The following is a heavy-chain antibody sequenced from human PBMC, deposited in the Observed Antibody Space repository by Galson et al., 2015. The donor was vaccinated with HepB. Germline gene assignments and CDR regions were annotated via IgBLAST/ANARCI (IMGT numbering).Heavy chain of an antibody. J-gene: IGHJ4*02. CDR3: VKDLGWVAAGFGDFDY. CDR1: GFTFSSYA. D-gene: IGHD3-16*01. CDR2: ISSNGGST. V-gene: IGHV3-64D*06. Sequence: SLRLSCAASGFTFSSYAMHWVRQAPGKGLEYVSAISSNGGSTYYADSVKGRFTISRDNSKNTLYLQMSSLRAEDTAVYYCVKDLGWVAAGFGDFDYWGQGTLVTVSS.